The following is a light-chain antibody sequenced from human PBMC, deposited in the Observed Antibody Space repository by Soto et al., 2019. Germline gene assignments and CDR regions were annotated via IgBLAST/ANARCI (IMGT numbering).Light chain of an antibody. CDR1: QTISRH. V-gene: IGKV3-11*01. CDR3: QQRIWPRIT. CDR2: DIS. Sequence: EIVLTQSRATLSLSPGETATLSCRASQTISRHLAWYQRKPGQAPRLLIYDISYRDTGVPARFSGSGSGTDFTLTISSLEPEDSAVYYCQQRIWPRITFGQGTRLEIK. J-gene: IGKJ2*01.